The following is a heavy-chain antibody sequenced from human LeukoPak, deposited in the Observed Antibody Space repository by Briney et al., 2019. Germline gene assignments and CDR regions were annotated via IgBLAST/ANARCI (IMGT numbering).Heavy chain of an antibody. V-gene: IGHV3-9*01. Sequence: PGGSLRLSCAASGFTFDDYAMHWVRHAPGKGLEWVSGISWNSGSIGYADSVKGRFTISRDNAKNSLYLQMNSLRAEDTALYYCAKDTQTDYYDSSGYFDYWGQGTLVTVSS. J-gene: IGHJ4*02. CDR1: GFTFDDYA. D-gene: IGHD3-22*01. CDR3: AKDTQTDYYDSSGYFDY. CDR2: ISWNSGSI.